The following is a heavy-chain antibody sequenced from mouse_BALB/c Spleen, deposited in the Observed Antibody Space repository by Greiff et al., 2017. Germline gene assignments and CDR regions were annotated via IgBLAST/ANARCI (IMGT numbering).Heavy chain of an antibody. CDR1: GFSLTSYG. J-gene: IGHJ1*01. V-gene: IGHV2-5*01. CDR3: AKNGGYSLYFDV. CDR2: IWRGGST. Sequence: VKLMESGPGLVAPSQSLSITCTVSGFSLTSYGVHWVRQPPGKGLEWLGVIWRGGSTDYNAAFMSRLSITKDNSKSQVFFKMNSLQADDTAIYYCAKNGGYSLYFDVWGAGTTVTVSS. D-gene: IGHD2-3*01.